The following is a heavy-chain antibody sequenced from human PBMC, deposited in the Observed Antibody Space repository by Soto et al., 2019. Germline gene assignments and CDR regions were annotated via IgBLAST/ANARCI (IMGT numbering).Heavy chain of an antibody. Sequence: QVQLVQSGAEVKKPGSSVKVSCKASGGSFSSYAISWVRQAPGQGLEWMGGIIPIFGTPSYAQKFQGRVTITADESTSTAYMELSSLSSEDTDVYYCAREYRSSSGRFDNWGQGTLVTVSS. V-gene: IGHV1-69*01. CDR1: GGSFSSYA. CDR2: IIPIFGTP. J-gene: IGHJ4*02. CDR3: AREYRSSSGRFDN. D-gene: IGHD6-6*01.